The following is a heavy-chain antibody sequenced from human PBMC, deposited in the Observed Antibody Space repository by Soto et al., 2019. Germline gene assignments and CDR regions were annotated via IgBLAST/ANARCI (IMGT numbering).Heavy chain of an antibody. CDR1: GGTFSSYA. CDR3: ARPYTNNVDIVATEGFFDY. CDR2: IIPIFGTA. D-gene: IGHD5-12*01. J-gene: IGHJ4*02. V-gene: IGHV1-69*13. Sequence: SVKVSCKASGGTFSSYAISWVRQAPGQGLEWMGGIIPIFGTANYAQKFQGRVTITADESTSTAYMELSSLRSEDTAVYYCARPYTNNVDIVATEGFFDYWGQGTLVTVSS.